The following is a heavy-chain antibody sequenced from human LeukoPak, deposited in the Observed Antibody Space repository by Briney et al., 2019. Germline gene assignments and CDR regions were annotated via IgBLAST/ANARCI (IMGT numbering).Heavy chain of an antibody. CDR3: AREEEGWPWVDY. V-gene: IGHV3-48*02. CDR1: GFSFRSYG. Sequence: GGSLRLSCAASGFSFRSYGFHWVRQAPGKGLEWVSYISSSSSTIYYADSVKGRFTISRDNAKNSLYLQMNSLRDEDTAVYYCAREEEGWPWVDYWGQGTLVTVSS. J-gene: IGHJ4*02. CDR2: ISSSSSTI.